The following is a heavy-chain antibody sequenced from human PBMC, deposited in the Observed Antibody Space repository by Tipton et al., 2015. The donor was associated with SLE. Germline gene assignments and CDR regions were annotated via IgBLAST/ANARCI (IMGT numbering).Heavy chain of an antibody. CDR1: GFSFDDYA. CDR3: VKDLDYFGSGSTLEY. J-gene: IGHJ4*02. V-gene: IGHV3-9*01. Sequence: SLRLSCRTSGFSFDDYAMHWVRQAPGKGLEWVAGISWDSDPRAYADSVKGRLVISRDNAKNSLYLQMNSLITEDTALYYCVKDLDYFGSGSTLEYWGQGILVTVSS. D-gene: IGHD3-10*01. CDR2: ISWDSDPR.